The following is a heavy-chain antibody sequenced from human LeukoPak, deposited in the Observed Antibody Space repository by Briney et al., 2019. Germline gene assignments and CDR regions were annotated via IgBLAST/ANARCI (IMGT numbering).Heavy chain of an antibody. J-gene: IGHJ4*02. D-gene: IGHD1-26*01. CDR3: ARNQNIAGPTTVDY. CDR2: ISTDGRNT. Sequence: PGGSLRLSCAVSGVTFSQSWMHWVRQVPGKGLVWVSRISTDGRNTIYADSVKGRFTISRDNAKNTLYLQMNSLRAKDTAVYYCARNQNIAGPTTVDYWGKGTLLSVSS. V-gene: IGHV3-74*01. CDR1: GVTFSQSW.